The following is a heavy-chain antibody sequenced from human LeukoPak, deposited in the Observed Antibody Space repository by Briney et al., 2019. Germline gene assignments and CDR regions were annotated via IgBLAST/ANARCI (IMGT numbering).Heavy chain of an antibody. J-gene: IGHJ3*02. CDR1: GGSFSGYY. Sequence: KPSETLSLTCVVYGGSFSGYYWSWIRQPPGKGLEWIGEINHSGSTNYNPSLKSRVTISVDTSKNQFSLKLSSVTAADTAVYFCARGPYSYDSSGAFDIRGQGTMVTVSS. V-gene: IGHV4-34*01. CDR3: ARGPYSYDSSGAFDI. D-gene: IGHD3-22*01. CDR2: INHSGST.